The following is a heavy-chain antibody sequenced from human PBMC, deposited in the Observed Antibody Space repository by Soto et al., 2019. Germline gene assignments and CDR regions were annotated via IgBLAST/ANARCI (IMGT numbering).Heavy chain of an antibody. J-gene: IGHJ5*02. D-gene: IGHD6-13*01. CDR2: INHSGST. Sequence: PSETLSLTCAVYGGSFSGYYWSWIRQPPGKGLEWIGEINHSGSTNYNPSLKSRVTISVDTSKNQFSLKLSSVTAADTAVYYCASRGAAAGWFDPWGQGTLVTVSS. V-gene: IGHV4-34*01. CDR1: GGSFSGYY. CDR3: ASRGAAAGWFDP.